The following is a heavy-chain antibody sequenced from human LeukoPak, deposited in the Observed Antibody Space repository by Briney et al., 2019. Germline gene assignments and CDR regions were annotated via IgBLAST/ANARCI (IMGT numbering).Heavy chain of an antibody. V-gene: IGHV1-69*13. Sequence: ASVKVSCKASGGTFSSYAISWVRQAPGQGLEWMGGIIPIFGTANYAQKFQGRVTITADESTSTAYMELSSLRSEDTAVYYCARVCYDLLGDYYYYGMDVWGQGTTVTVSS. CDR1: GGTFSSYA. J-gene: IGHJ6*02. CDR3: ARVCYDLLGDYYYYGMDV. D-gene: IGHD3-3*01. CDR2: IIPIFGTA.